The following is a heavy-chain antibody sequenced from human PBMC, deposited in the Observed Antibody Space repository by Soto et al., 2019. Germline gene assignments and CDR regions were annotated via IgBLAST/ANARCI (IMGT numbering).Heavy chain of an antibody. V-gene: IGHV4-4*07. CDR2: IYSSGST. CDR3: ARGQRFSDWFDP. Sequence: SESLSLTCTVTVGTISGYYWTWMRQSAGGGLEWIGRIYSSGSTNYNPSLKSRVTISLDTSMNHFSLRLSSVTAADTAVYYCARGQRFSDWFDPWGQGTLVPSPQ. CDR1: VGTISGYY. D-gene: IGHD3-3*01. J-gene: IGHJ5*02.